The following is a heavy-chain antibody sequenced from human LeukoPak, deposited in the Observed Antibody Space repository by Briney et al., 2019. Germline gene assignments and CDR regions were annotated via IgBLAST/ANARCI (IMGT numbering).Heavy chain of an antibody. CDR1: GFTVSSNY. V-gene: IGHV3-66*02. Sequence: GGSLRLSCAASGFTVSSNYMSWVRQAPGKGLEWVSVIYSGGSTYYADSVKGRFTISRDNSKNTLYPQMNSLRAEDTAVYYCASWGYYDSSGYYQIDYWGQGTLVTVSS. J-gene: IGHJ4*02. CDR3: ASWGYYDSSGYYQIDY. D-gene: IGHD3-22*01. CDR2: IYSGGST.